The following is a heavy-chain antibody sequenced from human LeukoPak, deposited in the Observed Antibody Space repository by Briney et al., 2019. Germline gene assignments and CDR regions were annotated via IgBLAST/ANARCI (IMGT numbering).Heavy chain of an antibody. D-gene: IGHD1-26*01. Sequence: SETLSLTCAVSGASISGSGYYLGWIRQPPGTGLEWIGNIYYTGSTYYNASLQSRVTISIDMSKNQFSLRLNSVTAADTAMYYCVKSGGYGLIDYWGQGTLVTVSS. CDR2: IYYTGST. CDR1: GASISGSGYY. J-gene: IGHJ4*02. V-gene: IGHV4-39*01. CDR3: VKSGGYGLIDY.